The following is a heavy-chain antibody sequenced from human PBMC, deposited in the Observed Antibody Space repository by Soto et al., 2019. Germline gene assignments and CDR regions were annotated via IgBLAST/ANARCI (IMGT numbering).Heavy chain of an antibody. J-gene: IGHJ4*02. Sequence: LRLSCAASGFTFDDYAMHWVRQAPGKGLEWVSGISWNSGSIGYADSVKGRFTISRDNAKNSLYLQMNSLRAEDTALYYCAKSTIWFGELRSRYYFDYWGQGTLVTVSS. V-gene: IGHV3-9*01. CDR3: AKSTIWFGELRSRYYFDY. CDR1: GFTFDDYA. CDR2: ISWNSGSI. D-gene: IGHD3-10*01.